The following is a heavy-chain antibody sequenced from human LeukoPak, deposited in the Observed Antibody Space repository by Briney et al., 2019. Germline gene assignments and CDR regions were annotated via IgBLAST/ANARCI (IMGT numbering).Heavy chain of an antibody. CDR3: ARAHDYGDSDY. J-gene: IGHJ4*02. Sequence: GGSLRLSCAASGFTFSSYAMPWVRQAPGKGLEWVAVISYDGSNKYYADSVKGRFTISRDNSKNTLYLQMNSLRAEDTAVYYCARAHDYGDSDYWGQGTLVTVSS. CDR2: ISYDGSNK. V-gene: IGHV3-30-3*01. CDR1: GFTFSSYA. D-gene: IGHD4-17*01.